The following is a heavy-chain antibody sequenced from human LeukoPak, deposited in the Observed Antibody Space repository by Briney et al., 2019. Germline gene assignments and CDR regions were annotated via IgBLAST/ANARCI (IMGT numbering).Heavy chain of an antibody. CDR3: AKGLSGYDVYDV. D-gene: IGHD5/OR15-5a*01. V-gene: IGHV4-34*01. J-gene: IGHJ4*02. Sequence: SETLSLTCVVYGGSFSGYYWSWIRPPPGKEVAGIGEINHSGSTNYNPPLKSRGTISVDTSKHQLPLKLTAVTAADTAVDYFAKGLSGYDVYDVWGQGTRVTVSS. CDR2: INHSGST. CDR1: GGSFSGYY.